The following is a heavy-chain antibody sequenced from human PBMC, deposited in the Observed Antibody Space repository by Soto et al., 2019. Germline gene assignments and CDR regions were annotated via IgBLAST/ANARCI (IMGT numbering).Heavy chain of an antibody. V-gene: IGHV4-34*01. Sequence: PSETLSLTCVVYGGSFSRHFWSWIRQPPGKGLEWIGEINHSGSANYNPSLKSRVTISVDTSKNQFSLKLTSVTAADTAVYYCAGWAVGIMIFGVPKDYWSQGTQVTVSS. CDR1: GGSFSRHF. D-gene: IGHD3-3*01. CDR2: INHSGSA. J-gene: IGHJ4*02. CDR3: AGWAVGIMIFGVPKDY.